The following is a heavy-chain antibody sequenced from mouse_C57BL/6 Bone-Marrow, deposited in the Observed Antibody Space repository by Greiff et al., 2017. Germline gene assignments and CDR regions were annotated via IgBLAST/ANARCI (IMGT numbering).Heavy chain of an antibody. CDR2: ISSGGSYT. D-gene: IGHD4-1*01. CDR1: GFTFSSYG. Sequence: EVKLVESGGDLVKPGGSLKLSCAASGFTFSSYGMSWVRQTPDKRLEWVATISSGGSYTYYPDSVKGRFTISRDNAKNTLYLQMSSLKSEDTAMYYCARHLNWELDYWGQGTTLTVSS. J-gene: IGHJ2*01. V-gene: IGHV5-6*01. CDR3: ARHLNWELDY.